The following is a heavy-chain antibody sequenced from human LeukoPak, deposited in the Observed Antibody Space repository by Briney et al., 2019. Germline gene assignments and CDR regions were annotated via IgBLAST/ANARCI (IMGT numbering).Heavy chain of an antibody. CDR1: GFTFDDYA. D-gene: IGHD2-2*01. CDR3: AKDTGGHLGYCSSTSCHAFDY. V-gene: IGHV3-9*03. Sequence: TGGSLRLSCAASGFTFDDYAMHWVRQAPGKGLEWVSGISWNSGSIGYADSVKGRFTISRDNAKNSLYLQMNSLRAEDMALYYCAKDTGGHLGYCSSTSCHAFDYWGQGTLVTVSS. J-gene: IGHJ4*02. CDR2: ISWNSGSI.